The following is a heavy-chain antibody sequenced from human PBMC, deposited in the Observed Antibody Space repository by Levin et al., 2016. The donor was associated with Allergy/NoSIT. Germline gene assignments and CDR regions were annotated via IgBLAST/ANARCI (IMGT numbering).Heavy chain of an antibody. J-gene: IGHJ5*02. CDR2: IFYSGYT. CDR3: ARSSRAAVAGEVGH. Sequence: SETLSLTCTVSGDSINNYYWMWIRQSPAKGLEWIGYIFYSGYTNYNPSLKSRVTMSVDTSKSQFSLTLNSLTAADTAVYYCARSSRAAVAGEVGHWGQGILVTVSS. CDR1: GDSINNYY. V-gene: IGHV4-59*01. D-gene: IGHD6-19*01.